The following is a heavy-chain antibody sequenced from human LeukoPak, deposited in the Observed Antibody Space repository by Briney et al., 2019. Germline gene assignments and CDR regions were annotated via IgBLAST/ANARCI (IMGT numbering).Heavy chain of an antibody. CDR2: IYYSGST. CDR3: ARAKGGGITMIVVVTDAFDI. D-gene: IGHD3-22*01. CDR1: GGSISSGDYY. J-gene: IGHJ3*02. V-gene: IGHV4-30-4*08. Sequence: SETLSLTCTVSGGSISSGDYYWSWIRQPPGKGLEWIGYIYYSGSTYYNPSLKSRVTISVDTSKNQFSLKLSSVTAADTAVYYSARAKGGGITMIVVVTDAFDIWGQGTMVTVSS.